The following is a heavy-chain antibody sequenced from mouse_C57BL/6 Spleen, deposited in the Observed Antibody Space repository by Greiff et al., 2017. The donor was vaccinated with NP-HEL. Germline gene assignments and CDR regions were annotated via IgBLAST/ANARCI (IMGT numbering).Heavy chain of an antibody. J-gene: IGHJ4*01. V-gene: IGHV1-61*01. CDR2: IYPSDSET. CDR3: AREYGYAKDY. Sequence: VQLQQSGAELVRPGSSVKLSCKASGYTFTSYWMDWVKQRPGQGLEWIGNIYPSDSETHYNQKFKDKATLTVDKSSSTAYMQLSSLTSEDSAVYYCAREYGYAKDYWGQGTSVTVSS. D-gene: IGHD5-1*01. CDR1: GYTFTSYW.